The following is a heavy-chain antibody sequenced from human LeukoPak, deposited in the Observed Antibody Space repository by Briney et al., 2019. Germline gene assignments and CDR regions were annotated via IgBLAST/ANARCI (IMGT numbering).Heavy chain of an antibody. D-gene: IGHD2-8*01. CDR2: INNSGST. Sequence: PSETLSLTCAVYGGSFSGYYWSWIRQPPGKGLEWIGEINNSGSTNYNPSLKSRVTISVDTSKNQFSLKLSSVTAADTAVYYCARGPDGDVLMVYATFDYWGQGTLVTVSS. J-gene: IGHJ4*02. V-gene: IGHV4-34*01. CDR1: GGSFSGYY. CDR3: ARGPDGDVLMVYATFDY.